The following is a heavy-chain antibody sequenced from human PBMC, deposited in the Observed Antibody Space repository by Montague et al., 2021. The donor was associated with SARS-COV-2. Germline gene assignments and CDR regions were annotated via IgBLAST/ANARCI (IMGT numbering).Heavy chain of an antibody. CDR1: GGSFSGYY. CDR3: ARTLHDYIWGSYRSPYWFDP. Sequence: SETLSLTCAVYGGSFSGYYWSWIRQPPGKGLGWIGEINHSGSTNYNPSLKSRVTISVDTSKNQFSLKLSSVTAADTAVYYCARTLHDYIWGSYRSPYWFDPWGQGTLVTVSS. D-gene: IGHD3-16*02. V-gene: IGHV4-34*01. J-gene: IGHJ5*02. CDR2: INHSGST.